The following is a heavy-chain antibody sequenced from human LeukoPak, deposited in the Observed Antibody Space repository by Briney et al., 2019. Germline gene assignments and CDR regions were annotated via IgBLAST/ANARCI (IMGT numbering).Heavy chain of an antibody. J-gene: IGHJ4*02. V-gene: IGHV3-30*02. D-gene: IGHD6-6*01. CDR3: AKAIHSSSSGVVDY. CDR2: IRYDGSNK. Sequence: GGSLRLSCAASGFIFSNYAMHWVRQAPGKGLEWVTFIRYDGSNKYYAESVKGRFTISRDNSKNTLYLQMNSLRAKDTAVYYCAKAIHSSSSGVVDYWGQGTLVTVSS. CDR1: GFIFSNYA.